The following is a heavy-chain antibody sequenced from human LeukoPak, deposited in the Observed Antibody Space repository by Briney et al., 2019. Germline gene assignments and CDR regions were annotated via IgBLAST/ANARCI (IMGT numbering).Heavy chain of an antibody. Sequence: GESLDISCKASGYTFTSYWIAWVRQMPGKGLEWMGVIHPDGSDSRYSPSFQGQVTVSANKSITTAYLQWNSLQASDTAMYYCARRRDMAFDYWGQGVPVTFSS. D-gene: IGHD5-24*01. J-gene: IGHJ4*02. CDR3: ARRRDMAFDY. CDR1: GYTFTSYW. V-gene: IGHV5-51*01. CDR2: IHPDGSDS.